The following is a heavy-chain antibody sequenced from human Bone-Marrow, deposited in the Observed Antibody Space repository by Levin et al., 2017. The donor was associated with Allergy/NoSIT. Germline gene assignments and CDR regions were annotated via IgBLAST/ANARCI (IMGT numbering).Heavy chain of an antibody. Sequence: GESLKISCGASGFTFDTFTMSWVRQGPGRGLEWLADISGSGGRTYYADSVKGRFSISRDNSKNIVYLQMNSLRGEDTAVYYCAKNLEADEGDDILTGLFDYWGQGTLVTVSS. CDR3: AKNLEADEGDDILTGLFDY. J-gene: IGHJ4*02. V-gene: IGHV3-23*01. CDR1: GFTFDTFT. CDR2: ISGSGGRT. D-gene: IGHD3-9*01.